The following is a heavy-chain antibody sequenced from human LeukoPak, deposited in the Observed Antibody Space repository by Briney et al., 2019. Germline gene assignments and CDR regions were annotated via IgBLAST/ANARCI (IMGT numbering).Heavy chain of an antibody. V-gene: IGHV4-39*02. CDR3: ARDLAVWSGYSFDY. J-gene: IGHJ4*02. CDR1: GGSISSSSYY. D-gene: IGHD3-3*01. Sequence: PSETLSLTCTVSGGSISSSSYYWGWIRQPPGKGLEWIGSTYYSGSTYYNPSLKSRVTISVDTSKNQFSLKLSSVTAADTAVYYCARDLAVWSGYSFDYWGQGTLVTVSS. CDR2: TYYSGST.